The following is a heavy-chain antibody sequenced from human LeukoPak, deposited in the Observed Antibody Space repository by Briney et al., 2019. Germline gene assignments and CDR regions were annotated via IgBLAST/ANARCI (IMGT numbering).Heavy chain of an antibody. Sequence: SETLSLTCAVYGGSFSGYYWSWIRQPPGKGLEWIGEINHSGSTNYNPSLKSRVTISVDTSKNQFSLKLSSVTAADTAVYYCARGGYCSSTSCYTRPYDYWGRGTLVTVSS. CDR2: INHSGST. CDR3: ARGGYCSSTSCYTRPYDY. J-gene: IGHJ4*02. D-gene: IGHD2-2*02. CDR1: GGSFSGYY. V-gene: IGHV4-34*01.